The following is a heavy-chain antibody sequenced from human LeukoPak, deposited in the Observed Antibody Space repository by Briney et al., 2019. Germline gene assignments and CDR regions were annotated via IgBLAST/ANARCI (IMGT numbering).Heavy chain of an antibody. CDR1: GGSFSNYY. V-gene: IGHV4-34*01. Sequence: PSETLSLTCAVYGGSFSNYYWSWIRQPPGKGLEWIGEINHSGSTNYNPSLKSRVTISVDKSKNQFSLKLSSVTAADTAMYYCARDRNYYDSSGSSYRKGFDYWGQGTLVTVSS. CDR2: INHSGST. J-gene: IGHJ4*02. D-gene: IGHD3-22*01. CDR3: ARDRNYYDSSGSSYRKGFDY.